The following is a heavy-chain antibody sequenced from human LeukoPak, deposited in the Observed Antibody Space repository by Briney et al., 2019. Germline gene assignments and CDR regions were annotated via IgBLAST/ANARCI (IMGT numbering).Heavy chain of an antibody. V-gene: IGHV3-30*18. CDR3: AKGGNY. CDR1: GFTFSSYW. Sequence: GGSLRLSCAASGFTFSSYWMSWVRQAPGKGLEWVAVISYDGSNKYYADSVKGRFTISRDNSKNTLYLQMNSLRAEDTAVYYCAKGGNYWGQGTLVTVSS. D-gene: IGHD3-16*01. CDR2: ISYDGSNK. J-gene: IGHJ4*02.